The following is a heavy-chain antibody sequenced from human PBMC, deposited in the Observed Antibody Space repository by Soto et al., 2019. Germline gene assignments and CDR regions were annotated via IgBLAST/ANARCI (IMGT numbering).Heavy chain of an antibody. Sequence: SETLSLTCTVSGGSISNYYWSWIRQPPGKGLEWIGYVYYSGSTNYNPSLESRVTISVDTSKNQFSLKLSSLTAADTAFYYCATGGRGGDTPVLFDSWGQGTLVTVSS. CDR2: VYYSGST. D-gene: IGHD3-16*01. CDR3: ATGGRGGDTPVLFDS. CDR1: GGSISNYY. V-gene: IGHV4-59*01. J-gene: IGHJ4*02.